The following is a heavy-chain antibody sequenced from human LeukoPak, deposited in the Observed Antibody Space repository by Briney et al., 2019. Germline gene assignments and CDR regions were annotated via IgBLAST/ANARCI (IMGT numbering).Heavy chain of an antibody. Sequence: PGGSLRLSCAASEFTFSSYWMHWVRHAPGKGLVWVSRINSDGSSTSYADSVKGRFTISRDNAKNTLYLQMNSLRAEDTAVYYCARDPPEGNNWFDPWGQGTLVTVSS. V-gene: IGHV3-74*01. CDR1: EFTFSSYW. D-gene: IGHD1-14*01. CDR2: INSDGSST. CDR3: ARDPPEGNNWFDP. J-gene: IGHJ5*02.